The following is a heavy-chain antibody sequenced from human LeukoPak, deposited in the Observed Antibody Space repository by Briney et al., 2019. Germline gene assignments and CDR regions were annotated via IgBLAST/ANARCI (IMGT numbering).Heavy chain of an antibody. V-gene: IGHV3-23*01. CDR2: ISNSGGST. J-gene: IGHJ3*02. D-gene: IGHD1-26*01. CDR1: GFTFSNYA. Sequence: GGSLRLSCAASGFTFSNYAMSWVRQAPGKGLEWVSTISNSGGSTYSADSMKGRFTISRDNSKNTLFLQMSGLGAEDTAVYYFAKQTDTTGFRGGAFDIWGQGTMVTVSS. CDR3: AKQTDTTGFRGGAFDI.